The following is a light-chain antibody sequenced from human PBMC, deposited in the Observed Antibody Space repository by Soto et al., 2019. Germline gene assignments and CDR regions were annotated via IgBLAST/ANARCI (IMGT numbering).Light chain of an antibody. CDR2: RSS. CDR1: QSISSW. V-gene: IGKV1-5*03. J-gene: IGKJ3*01. Sequence: DIQMTQSPSTLSASVGDRVTITCRASQSISSWLAGYQQKPGKAPKLLIYRSSSLESGVPTRFSGSGSGSEFPLSISRLLHDEFATYCCQHYDSSADRFGPATEVDIK. CDR3: QHYDSSADR.